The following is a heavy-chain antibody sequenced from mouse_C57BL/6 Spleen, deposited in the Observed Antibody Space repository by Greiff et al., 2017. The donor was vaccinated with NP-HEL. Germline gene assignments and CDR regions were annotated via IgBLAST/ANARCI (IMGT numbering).Heavy chain of an antibody. J-gene: IGHJ3*01. CDR1: GYTFTSYW. Sequence: QVQLQQPGAELVMPGASVKLSCKASGYTFTSYWMHWVKQRPGQGLEWIGEIDPSDSYTNYNQKFKGKSTLTVDKSSSTAYMQLSSLTSEDSAVYYCARKWILRGFAYWGQGTLVTVSA. V-gene: IGHV1-69*01. CDR3: ARKWILRGFAY. CDR2: IDPSDSYT. D-gene: IGHD1-1*01.